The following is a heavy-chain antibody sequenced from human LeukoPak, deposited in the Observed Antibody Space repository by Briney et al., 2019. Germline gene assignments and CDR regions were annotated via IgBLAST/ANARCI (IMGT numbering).Heavy chain of an antibody. CDR2: MNHSGST. Sequence: PSETLSLTCAVYGGSFSGYYWSWIRRPPGKGLEWIGEMNHSGSTNYNPSLKSRVTISVDTSKNQSSLKLTSVTAADTAVYYCARGGLAAAGASYYYGMDVWGQGTTVTVSS. J-gene: IGHJ6*02. V-gene: IGHV4-34*01. CDR1: GGSFSGYY. D-gene: IGHD6-13*01. CDR3: ARGGLAAAGASYYYGMDV.